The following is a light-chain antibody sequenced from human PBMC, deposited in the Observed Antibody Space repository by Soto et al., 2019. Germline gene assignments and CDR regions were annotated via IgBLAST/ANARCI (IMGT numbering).Light chain of an antibody. Sequence: QSVLTQPAAVSGSPGQSITISCTGAISDIGLYNYVSWYQQHPGKAPKLVIYEVSNRPSGVSDRFSGSKSDNTASLTISGLQAEDEANYYCSSFTTTSTLVFGAGTKATVL. V-gene: IGLV2-14*01. CDR3: SSFTTTSTLV. CDR1: ISDIGLYNY. CDR2: EVS. J-gene: IGLJ1*01.